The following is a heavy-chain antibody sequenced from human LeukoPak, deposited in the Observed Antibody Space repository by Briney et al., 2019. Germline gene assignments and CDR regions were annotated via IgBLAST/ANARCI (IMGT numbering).Heavy chain of an antibody. CDR3: AELGITMIGGV. V-gene: IGHV3-30*18. J-gene: IGHJ6*04. D-gene: IGHD3-10*02. CDR2: ISYDGGIK. Sequence: GGSLRLSCAASGFTFSRYGIHWVRQAPGKGLEWVAVISYDGGIKYYADSVKGRFTISRDNAKNSLYLQMNSLRAEDTAVYYCAELGITMIGGVWGKGTTVTISS. CDR1: GFTFSRYG.